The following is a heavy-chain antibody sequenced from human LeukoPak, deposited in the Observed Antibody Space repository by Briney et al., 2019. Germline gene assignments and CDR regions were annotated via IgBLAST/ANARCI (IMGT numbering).Heavy chain of an antibody. CDR1: GFTFSSYS. V-gene: IGHV3-21*06. Sequence: GGSLRLSCAASGFTFSSYSMNWVRQAPGKGLEWVSSISGSNSYIYYADSMKGRFTISRDNAKNSLFLQMNNLSPDDTAVYFCARDPYSGNYGNYYYYYMDVWGKGTTVTISS. J-gene: IGHJ6*03. D-gene: IGHD1-26*01. CDR3: ARDPYSGNYGNYYYYYMDV. CDR2: ISGSNSYI.